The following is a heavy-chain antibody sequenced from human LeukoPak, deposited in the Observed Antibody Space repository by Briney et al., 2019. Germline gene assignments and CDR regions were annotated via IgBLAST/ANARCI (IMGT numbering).Heavy chain of an antibody. J-gene: IGHJ6*02. CDR2: ISYDGSNK. CDR3: ARGPPVVPAAIYYYYGMDV. CDR1: GFIFSNYW. Sequence: GGSLRLSCAASGFIFSNYWMTWVRQAPGKGLEWVAVISYDGSNKYYADSVKGRFTISRDNSKNTLYLQMNSLRAEDTAVYYCARGPPVVPAAIYYYYGMDVWGQGTTVTVSS. V-gene: IGHV3-30*03. D-gene: IGHD2-2*02.